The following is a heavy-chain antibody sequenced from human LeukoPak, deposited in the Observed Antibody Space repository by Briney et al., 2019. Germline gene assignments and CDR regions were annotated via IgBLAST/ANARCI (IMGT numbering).Heavy chain of an antibody. J-gene: IGHJ5*02. D-gene: IGHD3-9*01. CDR2: ISAYNGNT. CDR3: ATDRYYDILTGYYKSPFLFDP. Sequence: ASVKVSCKASGYTFTSYGISWVRQAPGQGLEWMGWISAYNGNTNYAQKFQGRVTMTEDTSTDTAYMELSSLRSEDTAVYYCATDRYYDILTGYYKSPFLFDPWGQGTLVTVSS. CDR1: GYTFTSYG. V-gene: IGHV1-18*01.